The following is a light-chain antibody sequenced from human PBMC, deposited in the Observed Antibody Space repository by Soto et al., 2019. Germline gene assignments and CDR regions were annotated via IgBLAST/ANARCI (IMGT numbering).Light chain of an antibody. CDR2: DVS. CDR1: SSDVGGYNY. CDR3: SSYTSSSTLYV. Sequence: QSVLTQPASVSGSPGQSITISCTGTSSDVGGYNYVSWYQQHPGKAPKLMIYDVSNRPSGVSNRFSGSKSGNTASRTISGXXXXXXXDYYCSSYTSSSTLYVFGTGTKLTV. J-gene: IGLJ1*01. V-gene: IGLV2-14*01.